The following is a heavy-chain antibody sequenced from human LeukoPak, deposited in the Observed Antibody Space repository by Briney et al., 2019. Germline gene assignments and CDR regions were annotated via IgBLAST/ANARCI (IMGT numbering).Heavy chain of an antibody. CDR3: ARPYFAGSGSYYFDY. D-gene: IGHD3-10*01. CDR2: IYPGDSDT. V-gene: IGHV5-51*01. CDR1: GYSFTSYW. J-gene: IGHJ4*02. Sequence: GESLKISCKGSGYSFTSYWIGWVRQMPGKGLEWMGIIYPGDSDTRYSPSFQGQVTISADKSISTAYLQWSSLKASDTAMYYCARPYFAGSGSYYFDYWGQGTLVTVSS.